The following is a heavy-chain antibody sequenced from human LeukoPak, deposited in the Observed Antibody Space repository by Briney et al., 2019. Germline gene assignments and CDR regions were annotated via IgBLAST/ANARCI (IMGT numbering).Heavy chain of an antibody. Sequence: ASVKVSCKAPGGTFSSYAISWVRQAPGQGLEWMGRIIPILGIANYAQKFQSRVTITADKSTSTAYMELSSLRSEDTAVYYCARAMVPIGQLPSPEDYYYYGMDVWGQGTTVTVSS. CDR1: GGTFSSYA. CDR3: ARAMVPIGQLPSPEDYYYYGMDV. J-gene: IGHJ6*02. V-gene: IGHV1-69*04. CDR2: IIPILGIA. D-gene: IGHD2-2*01.